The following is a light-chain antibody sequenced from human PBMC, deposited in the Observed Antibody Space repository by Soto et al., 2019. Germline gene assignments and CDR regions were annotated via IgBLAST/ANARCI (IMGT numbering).Light chain of an antibody. CDR2: AAS. J-gene: IGKJ5*01. V-gene: IGKV1-9*01. CDR1: QGISSY. CDR3: QQRYNWPPVT. Sequence: IQLTQSPASLSGSVGDRVTITCRASQGISSYLAWYQQKPGKAPKLLIYAASTLQSGVPSRFSGSGSGTDFTLTISSLEPEDFAVYYCQQRYNWPPVTFGQGTRLEIK.